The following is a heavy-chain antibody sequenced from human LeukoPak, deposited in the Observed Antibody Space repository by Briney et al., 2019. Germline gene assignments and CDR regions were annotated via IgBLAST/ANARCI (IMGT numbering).Heavy chain of an antibody. CDR3: THTPPESGYIYGYNWFDP. J-gene: IGHJ5*02. CDR2: IYWDDDK. CDR1: GFSLSTSGVG. D-gene: IGHD5-18*01. Sequence: ESGPTLVKPTQTLTLTCTFSGFSLSTSGVGVGGIPQPPRKALEWLALIYWDDDKRYSTSLKSRLTSTKATSKNQVVLTMTNMDPGETATDYCTHTPPESGYIYGYNWFDPWGQGTLVTVSS. V-gene: IGHV2-5*02.